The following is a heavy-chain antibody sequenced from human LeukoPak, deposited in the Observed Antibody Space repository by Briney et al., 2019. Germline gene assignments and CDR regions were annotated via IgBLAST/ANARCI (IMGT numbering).Heavy chain of an antibody. Sequence: ASVKVSCKASGGTFSSYAISWVRQAPGQGLEWMGGIIPIFGTANYAQKFQGRVTITTDESTSTAYMELSSLRSEDTAVYYCVRGDYGGNLDYWGQGTLVTVSS. CDR3: VRGDYGGNLDY. D-gene: IGHD4-23*01. CDR1: GGTFSSYA. J-gene: IGHJ4*02. CDR2: IIPIFGTA. V-gene: IGHV1-69*05.